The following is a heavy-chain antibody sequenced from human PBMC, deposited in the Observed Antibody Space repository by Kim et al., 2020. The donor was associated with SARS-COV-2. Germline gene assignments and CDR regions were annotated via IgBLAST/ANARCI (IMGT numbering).Heavy chain of an antibody. D-gene: IGHD1-26*01. Sequence: GGSLRLSCAASGFTFSACAMGWVCQAPGKGLQWVSCISHSGSDTCYADSVKGRLTISRDFSRDTLYLQMNSLRTEHTAVYFCAKDIDDYSGMDVWGQGTTVTVSS. J-gene: IGHJ6*02. CDR2: ISHSGSDT. CDR3: AKDIDDYSGMDV. V-gene: IGHV3-23*01. CDR1: GFTFSACA.